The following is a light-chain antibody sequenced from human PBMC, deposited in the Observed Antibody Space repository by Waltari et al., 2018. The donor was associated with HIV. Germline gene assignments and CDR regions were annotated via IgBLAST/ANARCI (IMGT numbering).Light chain of an antibody. CDR3: QHRVSWPAT. CDR1: QSVNTY. CDR2: DVS. V-gene: IGKV3-11*01. J-gene: IGKJ4*01. Sequence: EIVLTQSPGTLSLSPGERATLSCRASQSVNTYLGWYQQKPGQHPRLLMYDVSKRAAGIPARFSGSGSGTDFSRTINNLKPEDSAVYYCQHRVSWPATFGGGTKVQIK.